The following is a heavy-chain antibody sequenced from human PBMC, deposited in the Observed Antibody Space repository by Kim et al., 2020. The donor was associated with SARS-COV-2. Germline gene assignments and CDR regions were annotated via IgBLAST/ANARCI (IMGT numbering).Heavy chain of an antibody. Sequence: GGSLRLSCAASGFTFSTYSMNWVRQASGEGLEWVSYISYSSGTIYYGDSVKGRFTISRDNAKNSLYLQMNSLRDEDTAVYYCARPRVDYYYGMDVWGQGTTVTVS. CDR1: GFTFSTYS. CDR3: ARPRVDYYYGMDV. V-gene: IGHV3-48*02. J-gene: IGHJ6*02. CDR2: ISYSSGTI.